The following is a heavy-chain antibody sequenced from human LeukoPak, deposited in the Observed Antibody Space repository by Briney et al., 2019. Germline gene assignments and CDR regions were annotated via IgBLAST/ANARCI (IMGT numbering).Heavy chain of an antibody. CDR2: IIPILGIA. CDR1: GGTFSSYA. J-gene: IGHJ4*02. V-gene: IGHV1-69*04. CDR3: ARVLVGATPAFGY. D-gene: IGHD1-26*01. Sequence: ASVKVSCKASGGTFSSYAISWVRQAPGQGLEWMGRIIPILGIANYAQKFQGRVTITADKSTSTAYMELSSLRSEDTAVYYCARVLVGATPAFGYWGQGTLVTVPS.